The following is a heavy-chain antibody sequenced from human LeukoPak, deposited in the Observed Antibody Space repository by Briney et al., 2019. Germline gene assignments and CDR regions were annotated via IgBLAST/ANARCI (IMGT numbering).Heavy chain of an antibody. CDR2: IYTSGST. J-gene: IGHJ3*02. D-gene: IGHD2-2*01. Sequence: SETLSLTCTVSGDSISSYYWSWIRQPAGKGLEWIGRIYTSGSTNYNPSLKSRVTMSVDTSKNQFSLKLSSVTAADTAVYYCARGAGYCSRTSCWDFDIWGQGTIVTVSS. CDR3: ARGAGYCSRTSCWDFDI. V-gene: IGHV4-4*07. CDR1: GDSISSYY.